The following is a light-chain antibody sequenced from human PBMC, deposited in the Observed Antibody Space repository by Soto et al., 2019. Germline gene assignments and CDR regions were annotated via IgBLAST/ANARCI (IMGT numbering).Light chain of an antibody. V-gene: IGKV1-39*01. Sequence: DIQMTQSPSSLSASFGDTVAITCRASQSIITLLNWYQQRPGKAPKLLIFGASTLQSGVPSRFSGSGSGTDFTITISNLQPDDFATYSCQQGYSAPHTFGPGTKVEIK. CDR2: GAS. CDR3: QQGYSAPHT. J-gene: IGKJ2*01. CDR1: QSIITL.